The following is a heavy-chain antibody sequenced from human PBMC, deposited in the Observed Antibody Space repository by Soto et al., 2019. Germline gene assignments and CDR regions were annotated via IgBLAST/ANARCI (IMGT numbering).Heavy chain of an antibody. CDR1: GGSFSGYY. Sequence: SETLSLTCAVYGGSFSGYYWGWIRQPPGKGLEWIGEINHSGSTNYNPSLKSRVTISVDTSKNQFSLKLSSVTAADTAVYYCARSGICSGGSCYYYYMDVWGKGTTVTVSS. CDR2: INHSGST. J-gene: IGHJ6*03. V-gene: IGHV4-34*01. CDR3: ARSGICSGGSCYYYYMDV. D-gene: IGHD2-15*01.